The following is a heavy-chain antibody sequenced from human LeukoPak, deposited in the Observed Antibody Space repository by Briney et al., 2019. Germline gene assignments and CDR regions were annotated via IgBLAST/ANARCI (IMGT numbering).Heavy chain of an antibody. CDR2: IYYSGST. Sequence: PSETLSLTCTVSGGSISSSSYYWGWIRQPPGKGLEWIGIIYYSGSTYYNPSLKNRLTISVDTSNNQFSLKLSSVTATDTAVYYCARRGYCSSTSCYEYWFDPWGQGTLVTVSS. V-gene: IGHV4-39*01. J-gene: IGHJ5*02. CDR1: GGSISSSSYY. CDR3: ARRGYCSSTSCYEYWFDP. D-gene: IGHD2-2*01.